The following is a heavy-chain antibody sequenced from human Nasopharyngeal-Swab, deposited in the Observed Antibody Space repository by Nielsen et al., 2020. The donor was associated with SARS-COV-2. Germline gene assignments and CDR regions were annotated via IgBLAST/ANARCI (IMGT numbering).Heavy chain of an antibody. Sequence: GGSLRLSCAASGFTFSSYWMHWVRQAPGKGLAWVSRIGSDGSSTIYADSVKGRFTISRDNAKNTLYLQMNSLRAEDTAVYYCVRATNLGGSLWVPDYWGQGTLVTVSS. CDR2: IGSDGSST. CDR1: GFTFSSYW. CDR3: VRATNLGGSLWVPDY. D-gene: IGHD5-12*01. J-gene: IGHJ4*02. V-gene: IGHV3-74*01.